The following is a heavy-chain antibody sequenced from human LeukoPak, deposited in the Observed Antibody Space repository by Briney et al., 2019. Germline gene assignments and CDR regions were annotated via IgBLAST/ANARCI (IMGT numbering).Heavy chain of an antibody. CDR2: IIPIFGTA. CDR3: ASRKGDYYDSSGYFYYFDY. V-gene: IGHV1-69*05. CDR1: GGTFSSYA. D-gene: IGHD3-22*01. Sequence: SVKVSCKAFGGTFSSYAISWVRQAPGQGLEWMGGIIPIFGTANYAQKFQGRVTITTDESTSTAYMELSSLRSEDTAVYYCASRKGDYYDSSGYFYYFDYWGQGTLVTVSS. J-gene: IGHJ4*02.